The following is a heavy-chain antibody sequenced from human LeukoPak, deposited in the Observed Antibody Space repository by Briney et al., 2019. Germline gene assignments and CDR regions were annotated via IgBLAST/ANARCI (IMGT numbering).Heavy chain of an antibody. V-gene: IGHV3-23*01. CDR3: AKRQAVGEGGFDY. Sequence: PGGSLRLSCAASGLTCSSYAMSWVRQAPGKGLEWVSAISGSGGGTYYADSVKGRFTISRDNSKNTLYLQVNSLRAEDTAVYYCAKRQAVGEGGFDYWGQGTLVTVSS. CDR1: GLTCSSYA. J-gene: IGHJ4*02. D-gene: IGHD2-21*01. CDR2: ISGSGGGT.